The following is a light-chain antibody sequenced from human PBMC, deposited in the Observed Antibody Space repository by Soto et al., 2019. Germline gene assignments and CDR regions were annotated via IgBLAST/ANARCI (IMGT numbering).Light chain of an antibody. Sequence: QSALTQHASVSGSPGQSITISCTGTSSDVGGYNYVSWYQQHPGKAPKLMIYAVSNRPSGLSNRFSGSKSGNTASLTISGLQTEDEADYYCSSYTSSSTHVVFGVGTKLTVL. CDR1: SSDVGGYNY. V-gene: IGLV2-14*01. CDR2: AVS. J-gene: IGLJ2*01. CDR3: SSYTSSSTHVV.